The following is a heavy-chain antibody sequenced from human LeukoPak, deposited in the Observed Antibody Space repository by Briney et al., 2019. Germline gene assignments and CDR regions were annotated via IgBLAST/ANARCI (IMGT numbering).Heavy chain of an antibody. D-gene: IGHD6-13*01. J-gene: IGHJ4*02. CDR3: AKVDSGSWTRYYFDY. V-gene: IGHV3-23*01. CDR2: ISGSGGST. Sequence: RTGGSLRLPCAASGFTFSSYAMSWVRQAPGKGLEWVSAISGSGGSTYYADSVKGRFTISRDNSKNTLYLQMNSLRVEDTAVYYCAKVDSGSWTRYYFDYWGQGTLVTVSS. CDR1: GFTFSSYA.